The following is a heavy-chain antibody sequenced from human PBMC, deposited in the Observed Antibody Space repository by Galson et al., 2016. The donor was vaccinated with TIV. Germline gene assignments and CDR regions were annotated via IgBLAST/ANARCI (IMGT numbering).Heavy chain of an antibody. CDR3: AAWRPGGWLDP. V-gene: IGHV5-51*03. Sequence: QSGAEVKKPGESLNISCKGSDSWVAWVRQKPGRGPEYMGVIYPRDSDTRYSPSFESQVTISVDKSFTTAYLQWTSLKASDSAIYFCAAWRPGGWLDPWGQGTQVIVSS. CDR1: DSW. D-gene: IGHD5-12*01. CDR2: IYPRDSDT. J-gene: IGHJ5*02.